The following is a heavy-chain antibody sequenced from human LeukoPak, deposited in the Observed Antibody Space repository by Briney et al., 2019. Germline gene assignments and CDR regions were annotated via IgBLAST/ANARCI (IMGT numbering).Heavy chain of an antibody. V-gene: IGHV4-34*01. J-gene: IGHJ4*02. Sequence: KPSETLSLTCAVYGGSFSGYYWSWIRQPPGKGLEWIGEINHSGSTNYNPSLKSRVTISVDTSKNQFSLKLSSVTAADTAVYYCARRGGSGGYYSPFDYWGQGTLVTVSS. CDR1: GGSFSGYY. D-gene: IGHD3-22*01. CDR3: ARRGGSGGYYSPFDY. CDR2: INHSGST.